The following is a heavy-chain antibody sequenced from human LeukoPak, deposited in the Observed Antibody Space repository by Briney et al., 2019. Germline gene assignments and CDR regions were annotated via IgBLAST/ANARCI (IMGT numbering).Heavy chain of an antibody. D-gene: IGHD4-17*01. CDR2: INHSGSA. V-gene: IGHV4-34*01. J-gene: IGHJ4*02. CDR1: GGSFSGYY. Sequence: SETLSLTCAVYGGSFSGYYWTWIRQPPGKGLEWIGEINHSGSANYNPSLKSRVTISLDTSKNQFSLKLSSVTAADTAVYYCASGVVYGDYAVNYFDYWGQGTLVTVSS. CDR3: ASGVVYGDYAVNYFDY.